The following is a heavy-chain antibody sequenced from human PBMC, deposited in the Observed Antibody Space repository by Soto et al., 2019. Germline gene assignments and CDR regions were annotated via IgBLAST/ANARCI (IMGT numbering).Heavy chain of an antibody. CDR1: GYTFTGYY. V-gene: IGHV1-2*02. CDR2: INPNSGGT. D-gene: IGHD6-13*01. CDR3: ARDLYRSSWRNRWFDP. Sequence: ASVKVSCKASGYTFTGYYMHWVRQAPGQGLEWMGWINPNSGGTNYAQKFQGRVTTTRDTSISTAYMELSRLRSDDTAVYYCARDLYRSSWRNRWFDPWGQGTLVTVSS. J-gene: IGHJ5*02.